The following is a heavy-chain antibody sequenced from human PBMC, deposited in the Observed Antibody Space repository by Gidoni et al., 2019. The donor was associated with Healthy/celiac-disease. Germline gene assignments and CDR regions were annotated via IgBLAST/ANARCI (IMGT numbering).Heavy chain of an antibody. D-gene: IGHD3-22*01. V-gene: IGHV1-69*01. CDR2: SIPIFGTA. CDR1: GGTFRSYA. J-gene: IGHJ4*02. Sequence: QVQLVQSGAEVKKPGSSVKVSCKASGGTFRSYAISWVRQAPGQGLEWMGGSIPIFGTANYAHKFQGRVTITADESTSTAYMELSSLRSEDTSVYYCGTYYYDSSGYYYGAYWGQGTLVTVSS. CDR3: GTYYYDSSGYYYGAY.